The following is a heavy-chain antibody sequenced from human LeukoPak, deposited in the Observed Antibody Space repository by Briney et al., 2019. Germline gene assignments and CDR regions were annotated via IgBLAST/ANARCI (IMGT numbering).Heavy chain of an antibody. D-gene: IGHD5-24*01. V-gene: IGHV3-23*01. CDR2: ISGSGGST. CDR1: GFTFSSYS. Sequence: GGSLRLSCSASGFTFSSYSMSWVRQAPGKGLEWVSAISGSGGSTYYADSVKGRFTISRDNSKNTLYLQMNSLRAEDTAVYYCARGHGMATIYGGEFDYWGQGTLVTVSS. CDR3: ARGHGMATIYGGEFDY. J-gene: IGHJ4*02.